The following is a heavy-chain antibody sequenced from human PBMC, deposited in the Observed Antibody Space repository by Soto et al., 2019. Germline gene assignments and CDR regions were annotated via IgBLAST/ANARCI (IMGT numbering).Heavy chain of an antibody. V-gene: IGHV1-46*03. CDR3: ARDRNTVTDDNWFDP. CDR1: GYTFTSYY. J-gene: IGHJ5*02. CDR2: INPSGGST. Sequence: GASVKVSCKASGYTFTSYYMHWVRQAPGQGLEWMGIINPSGGSTSYAQKFQGRVTMTRDTSTSTVYMELSSLRSEDTAVYYCARDRNTVTDDNWFDPWGQGTLVTVSS. D-gene: IGHD4-17*01.